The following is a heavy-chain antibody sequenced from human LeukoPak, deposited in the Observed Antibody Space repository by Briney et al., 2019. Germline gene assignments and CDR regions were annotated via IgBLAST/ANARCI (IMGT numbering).Heavy chain of an antibody. Sequence: SVKVSCKASGGTFSSYAIIWVRQAPGQGLEWMGGIIPIFGTANYAQKFQGRVTITTDGSTSTAYMELSSLRSEDTAVYYCARDGTEGIVGATDDAFDIWGQGTMVTVSS. CDR2: IIPIFGTA. CDR1: GGTFSSYA. V-gene: IGHV1-69*05. J-gene: IGHJ3*02. D-gene: IGHD1-26*01. CDR3: ARDGTEGIVGATDDAFDI.